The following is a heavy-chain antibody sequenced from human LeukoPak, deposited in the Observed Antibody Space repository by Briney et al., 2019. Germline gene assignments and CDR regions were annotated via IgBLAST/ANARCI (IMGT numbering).Heavy chain of an antibody. J-gene: IGHJ4*02. Sequence: GGSLRLSCAASGFTFSSYGMHWVRQAPGKGLEWVAVISYDGSNKYYADSVKGRFTISRDNSKNTLYLQMNSLRAEDTAVYYCAKDPRRWELLYYFDYWGQGTLVTASS. V-gene: IGHV3-30*18. CDR3: AKDPRRWELLYYFDY. D-gene: IGHD1-26*01. CDR1: GFTFSSYG. CDR2: ISYDGSNK.